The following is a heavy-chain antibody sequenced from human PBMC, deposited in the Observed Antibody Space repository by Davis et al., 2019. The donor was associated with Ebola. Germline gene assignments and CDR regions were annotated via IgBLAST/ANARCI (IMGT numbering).Heavy chain of an antibody. CDR2: IYHGGYS. D-gene: IGHD6-13*01. Sequence: SQTLSLTCAVSGGSIRSNNWWSWVRQPPGKGLEWIGEIYHGGYSNYNPSLKSRVTISLDKSKNEFSLKLTSVTAADTAVYYCARDRDYSSSQHCFEPWGLGTLVTVSS. V-gene: IGHV4-4*02. J-gene: IGHJ5*02. CDR1: GGSIRSNNW. CDR3: ARDRDYSSSQHCFEP.